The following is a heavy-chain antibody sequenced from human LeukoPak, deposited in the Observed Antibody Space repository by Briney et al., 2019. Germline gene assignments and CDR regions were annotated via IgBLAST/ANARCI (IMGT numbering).Heavy chain of an antibody. CDR1: GYTFTDYN. Sequence: ASVKVSCKASGYTFTDYNMHWVRQAPGQGLEWMGRINPNSGGTNYAQKFQGRVTMTRDTSISTAYMEPSRLRSDDTAVYYCARESGRYYFDYWGQGTLVTVSS. CDR3: ARESGRYYFDY. V-gene: IGHV1-2*06. CDR2: INPNSGGT. J-gene: IGHJ4*02. D-gene: IGHD1-26*01.